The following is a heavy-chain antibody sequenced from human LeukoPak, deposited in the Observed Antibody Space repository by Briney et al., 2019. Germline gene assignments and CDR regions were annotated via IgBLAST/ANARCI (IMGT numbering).Heavy chain of an antibody. J-gene: IGHJ4*02. CDR1: GGSISSYY. V-gene: IGHV4-4*07. D-gene: IGHD3-22*01. CDR2: IYTSGST. Sequence: SETLSLACTVSGGSISSYYWSWIRQPAGKGLEWIGRIYTSGSTNYYPSLKSRVTMSVDTSKNQFSLKLSSVTAADTAVYYCTRDGGPSYYYDSSGYIWGQGTLVTVSS. CDR3: TRDGGPSYYYDSSGYI.